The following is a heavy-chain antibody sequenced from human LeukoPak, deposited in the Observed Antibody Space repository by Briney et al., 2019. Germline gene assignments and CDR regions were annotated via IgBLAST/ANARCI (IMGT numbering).Heavy chain of an antibody. CDR2: IKQDGSEK. Sequence: GGSLRLSCAASGFTFSSYWMSWVRQAPGKGLEWVANIKQDGSEKYSVASVKGRFTISGDNDKNSLYLQMNSLRAEDTAVYYCAREVRFRAYFDLWGRGTLVTVSS. J-gene: IGHJ2*01. V-gene: IGHV3-7*01. CDR3: AREVRFRAYFDL. D-gene: IGHD3-10*01. CDR1: GFTFSSYW.